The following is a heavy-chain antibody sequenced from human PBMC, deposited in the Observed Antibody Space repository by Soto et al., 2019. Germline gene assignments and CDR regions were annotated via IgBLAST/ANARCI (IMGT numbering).Heavy chain of an antibody. CDR2: IYYSGST. V-gene: IGHV4-59*01. CDR1: GGSISSYY. CDR3: ARVHSSGWTHLDY. D-gene: IGHD6-19*01. J-gene: IGHJ4*02. Sequence: QVQLQESGPGLVKPSETLSLTCTVSGGSISSYYWSWIRQPPGKGLEGIGYIYYSGSTNYNPSLKSRVTISVDTSKNQFSLKLSSVTAADTAVYYCARVHSSGWTHLDYWGQGTLVTVSS.